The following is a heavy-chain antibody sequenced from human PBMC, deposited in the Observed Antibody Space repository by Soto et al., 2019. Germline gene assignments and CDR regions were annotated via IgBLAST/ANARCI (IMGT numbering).Heavy chain of an antibody. V-gene: IGHV1-3*05. CDR3: ARAYFVGATTPPFDY. J-gene: IGHJ4*02. Sequence: QVQLVQSGAEEKKPGASVKVSCKASGYTFTSYAMHWVRQAPGQRLEWMGWINAGNGNTKYSQKFQGRVTITRDTSASTAYMELSSLRSEDTAVYYCARAYFVGATTPPFDYWGQGTLVTVSS. D-gene: IGHD1-26*01. CDR1: GYTFTSYA. CDR2: INAGNGNT.